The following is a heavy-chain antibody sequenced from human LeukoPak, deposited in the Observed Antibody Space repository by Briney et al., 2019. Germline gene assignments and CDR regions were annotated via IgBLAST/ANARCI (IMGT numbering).Heavy chain of an antibody. D-gene: IGHD3-9*01. V-gene: IGHV3-23*01. J-gene: IGHJ5*02. CDR1: GFTFSNYA. CDR3: AREDILTGYYWFDP. Sequence: GGSLRLSCAASGFTFSNYAMNWVRQAPGKGLEWVSGISGGGISSYYADSVKGRFTISRDNAKNSLYLQMNSLRAEDTAVYYCAREDILTGYYWFDPWGQGTLVTVSS. CDR2: ISGGGISS.